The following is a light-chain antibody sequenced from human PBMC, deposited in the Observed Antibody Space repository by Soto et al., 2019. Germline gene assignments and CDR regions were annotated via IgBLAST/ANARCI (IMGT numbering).Light chain of an antibody. CDR3: QQSSSTPQT. CDR2: VAS. V-gene: IGKV1-39*01. CDR1: QSISSY. Sequence: DIQMTQSPSSLSASVGDRVAITCRANQSISSYLSWYQQKPGKAPKLLINVASTLQSGVPSRFSGSGSGTDFTLAISSLQPEDFASYYCQQSSSTPQTFAGGTRVEIK. J-gene: IGKJ4*01.